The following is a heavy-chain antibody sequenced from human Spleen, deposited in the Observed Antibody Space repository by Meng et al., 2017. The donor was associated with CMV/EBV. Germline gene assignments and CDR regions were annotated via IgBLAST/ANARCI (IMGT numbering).Heavy chain of an antibody. V-gene: IGHV1-2*02. CDR1: GYTFTGYY. D-gene: IGHD1-26*01. CDR2: INPNSGVT. Sequence: KASGYTFTGYYMHWGRQAPGQGLEWMGWINPNSGVTSYAQKFQGRVTMTRDTSIKTAYMELSRLRSDDTAVYYCARGSGSYPGGRFHYWGQGSLVTVSS. J-gene: IGHJ4*02. CDR3: ARGSGSYPGGRFHY.